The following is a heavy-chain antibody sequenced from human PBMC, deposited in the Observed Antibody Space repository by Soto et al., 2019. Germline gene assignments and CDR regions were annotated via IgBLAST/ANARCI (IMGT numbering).Heavy chain of an antibody. CDR2: ISSSSSYT. V-gene: IGHV3-11*06. J-gene: IGHJ6*02. D-gene: IGHD2-2*01. Sequence: GGSLRLSCAASGFTFSDYYMSWIGQVPGKGLEWVSYISSSSSYTNYADSVKGRFTISRDNAKNSLYLQMNSLRAEDTAVYYCARDPLGGQLRSAYYYGMDVWGQGTTVTVSS. CDR3: ARDPLGGQLRSAYYYGMDV. CDR1: GFTFSDYY.